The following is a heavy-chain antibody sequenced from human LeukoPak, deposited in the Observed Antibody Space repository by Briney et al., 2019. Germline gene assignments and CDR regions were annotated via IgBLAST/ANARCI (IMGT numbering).Heavy chain of an antibody. J-gene: IGHJ4*02. Sequence: SETLSLTCTVSGGSISSSSYYWGWIRQPPGKGLEWIATMHYSGSTNYNPSLKSRVTISGDTSKNQFSLKLSSVTAADTAVYYCARGTSGSYLKYYFDYWGQGTLVTVSS. CDR3: ARGTSGSYLKYYFDY. V-gene: IGHV4-39*07. CDR1: GGSISSSSYY. CDR2: MHYSGST. D-gene: IGHD1-26*01.